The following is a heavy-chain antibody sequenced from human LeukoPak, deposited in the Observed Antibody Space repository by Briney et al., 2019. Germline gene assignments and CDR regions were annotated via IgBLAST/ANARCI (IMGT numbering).Heavy chain of an antibody. CDR3: ARALIYYYMDV. V-gene: IGHV1-2*02. CDR2: INPNSGGT. Sequence: WASVKVSCKASGYTFTGYYMHWVRQAPGQGLEWMGWINPNSGGTKYAQKFQGRVTMTRDTSISTAYMEVSRLRSDDTAVYYCARALIYYYMDVWGKGTTVTIS. CDR1: GYTFTGYY. J-gene: IGHJ6*03.